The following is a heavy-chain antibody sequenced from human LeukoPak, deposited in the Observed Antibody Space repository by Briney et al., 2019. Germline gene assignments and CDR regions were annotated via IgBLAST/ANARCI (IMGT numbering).Heavy chain of an antibody. D-gene: IGHD1-1*01. Sequence: GGSLRLSCAASGFTFSSYSMNWVRQAPGKGLEWVSSISSSSSYIYYADSVKGRFTISRDNAKNSLYLQMNSLRAEDTAVYYCARDPYTTGTAYYFDYWGQGTLVAVSS. V-gene: IGHV3-21*01. CDR2: ISSSSSYI. CDR1: GFTFSSYS. J-gene: IGHJ4*02. CDR3: ARDPYTTGTAYYFDY.